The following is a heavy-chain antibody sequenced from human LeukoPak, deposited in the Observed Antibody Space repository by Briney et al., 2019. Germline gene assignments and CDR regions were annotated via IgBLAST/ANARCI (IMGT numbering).Heavy chain of an antibody. CDR3: ARAHYDILTGPLSGYGMDV. CDR2: ISGSGGST. J-gene: IGHJ6*04. Sequence: GGSLRLSCAASGFTFRSYAFSSNAMSWVRQAPGKGLEWVSVISGSGGSTYYADSVKGRFTISRDNSKNTLYLQMNSLRAEDTAVYYCARAHYDILTGPLSGYGMDVWGKGTTVTVSS. CDR1: GFTFRSYAFSSNA. V-gene: IGHV3-23*01. D-gene: IGHD3-9*01.